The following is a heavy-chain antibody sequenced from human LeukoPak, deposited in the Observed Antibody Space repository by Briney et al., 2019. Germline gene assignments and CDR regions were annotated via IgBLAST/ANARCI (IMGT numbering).Heavy chain of an antibody. D-gene: IGHD2-15*01. Sequence: GSLRLSCAASGFTFRNYGMHWVRQAPGKGLEWVTIIWYDGSNKYYADSVKGRFTISRDDSKNTLYLQMNSLRAEDTAVYYCAKTQGGVVAASDFWGQGTLVTVSS. CDR3: AKTQGGVVAASDF. CDR1: GFTFRNYG. V-gene: IGHV3-33*06. CDR2: IWYDGSNK. J-gene: IGHJ4*02.